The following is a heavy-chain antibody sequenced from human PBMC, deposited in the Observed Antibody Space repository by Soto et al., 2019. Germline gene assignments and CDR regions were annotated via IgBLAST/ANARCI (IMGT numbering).Heavy chain of an antibody. CDR2: ISGSGGST. J-gene: IGHJ4*02. CDR1: GFTFSSYA. Sequence: GGSLRLSCAASGFTFSSYAMSWVRQAPGKGLEWVSAISGSGGSTYYADSVKGRFTISRDNAKNSLYLQMNSLRAEDTAVYYCARDSQGSYYDSSGYYYDYWGQGTLVTVSS. V-gene: IGHV3-23*01. CDR3: ARDSQGSYYDSSGYYYDY. D-gene: IGHD3-22*01.